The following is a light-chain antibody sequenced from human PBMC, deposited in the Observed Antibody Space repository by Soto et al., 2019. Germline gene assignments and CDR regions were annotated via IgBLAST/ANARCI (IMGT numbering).Light chain of an antibody. J-gene: IGKJ1*01. CDR1: QSVNIY. CDR2: GAS. Sequence: EIVMTQSPVTLSVSPGERATLSCRASQSVNIYLAWYQQKPGQAPRLLIFGASSRATGIPARFSGSGSGTDFTLTISSLEPEDFAVYYCHQRQSWPRTFGQGTKVDNK. V-gene: IGKV3-11*01. CDR3: HQRQSWPRT.